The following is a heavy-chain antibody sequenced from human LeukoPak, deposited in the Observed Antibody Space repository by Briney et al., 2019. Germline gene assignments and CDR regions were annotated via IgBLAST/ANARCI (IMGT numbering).Heavy chain of an antibody. V-gene: IGHV4-39*07. CDR2: INHSGST. J-gene: IGHJ4*02. CDR3: AREEGFIDY. Sequence: SETLSLPCTVSAGSISSSSYDWGWIRQRPGKGLEWIGEINHSGSTYYNPSLKSRVTISVDTSKNQFSLKLSSVTAADTAVYYCAREEGFIDYWGQGTLVTVSS. CDR1: AGSISSSSYD.